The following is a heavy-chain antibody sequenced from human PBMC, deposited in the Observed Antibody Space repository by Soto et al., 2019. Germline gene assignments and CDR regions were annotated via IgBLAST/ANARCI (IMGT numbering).Heavy chain of an antibody. V-gene: IGHV3-11*01. CDR2: ISSSGTII. D-gene: IGHD3-16*01. J-gene: IGHJ6*02. Sequence: QVQLVESGGALVKPGGSLRLSCAASGFIFSDYYMSWIRQAPGEGLEWISYISSSGTIISYAGSVKGRFTISRDNAKNTLYLQMNSLRVGDTAVYYCARPKGNLGFGMDVWGQGTTVTVSS. CDR3: ARPKGNLGFGMDV. CDR1: GFIFSDYY.